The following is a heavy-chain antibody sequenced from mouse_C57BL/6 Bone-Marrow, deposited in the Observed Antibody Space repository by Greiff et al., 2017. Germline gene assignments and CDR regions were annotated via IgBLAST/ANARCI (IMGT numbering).Heavy chain of an antibody. CDR3: ARGGAYGYDYYYAMDY. CDR1: GYSFTDYN. D-gene: IGHD2-2*01. J-gene: IGHJ4*01. V-gene: IGHV1-39*01. CDR2: INPNYGTT. Sequence: EVKLVESGPELVKPGASVKISCKASGYSFTDYNMNWVKQSNGKSLEWIGVINPNYGTTSYNQKFKGKATLTVDQSSSTAYMQLNSLTSEDSAVYYGARGGAYGYDYYYAMDYWGQGTSVTVSS.